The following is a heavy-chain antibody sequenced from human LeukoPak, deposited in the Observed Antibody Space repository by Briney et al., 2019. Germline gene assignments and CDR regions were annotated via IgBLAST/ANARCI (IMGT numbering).Heavy chain of an antibody. CDR1: GGSISSYY. D-gene: IGHD3-16*02. V-gene: IGHV4-59*01. Sequence: PSETLSLTCTVSGGSISSYYWSWIRQPPGKGLEWIGYIYYSGSTNYNPSLKSRVTISVDTSKNQFSLKLSSVTAADTAVYYCAREVSAYDYVWGSYRYYYFDYWGQGTLVTVSS. J-gene: IGHJ4*02. CDR2: IYYSGST. CDR3: AREVSAYDYVWGSYRYYYFDY.